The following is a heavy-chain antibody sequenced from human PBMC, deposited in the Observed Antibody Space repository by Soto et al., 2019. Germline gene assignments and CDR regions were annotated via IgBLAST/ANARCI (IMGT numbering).Heavy chain of an antibody. D-gene: IGHD1-26*01. J-gene: IGHJ5*02. CDR3: ARGYSGPFNWFDP. V-gene: IGHV1-3*01. CDR1: GYTFTSYA. Sequence: QVQLVQSGAEVKKPGASVKVSCKASGYTFTSYAMHWVRQAPGQRLEWMGWINAGNGNTKYSQKFQGRVTITRHTSASTAYMELSSLRSEDTAVYYCARGYSGPFNWFDPWGQGTLVTVSS. CDR2: INAGNGNT.